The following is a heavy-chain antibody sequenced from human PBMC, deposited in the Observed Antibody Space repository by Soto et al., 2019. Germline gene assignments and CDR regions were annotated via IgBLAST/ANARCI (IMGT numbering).Heavy chain of an antibody. D-gene: IGHD5-18*01. CDR3: ATESGSTYGYFDY. Sequence: PSETLSLTCTVSGCSVSSGGDYWSWIRQSPGKGLEWIGYISGSGSTGYNPSLKNRLTMSVDRSKNQFTLRLTSVTAADTAVYFCATESGSTYGYFDYWGQGTQVTSPQ. V-gene: IGHV4-30-4*01. J-gene: IGHJ4*02. CDR1: GCSVSSGGDY. CDR2: ISGSGST.